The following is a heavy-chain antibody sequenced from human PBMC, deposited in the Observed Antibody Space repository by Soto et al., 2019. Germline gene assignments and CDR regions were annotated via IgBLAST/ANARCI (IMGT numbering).Heavy chain of an antibody. D-gene: IGHD6-13*01. CDR2: TYYRSKWYN. V-gene: IGHV6-1*01. Sequence: SQTLSLTCAISGDSVSSNSAAWNWIRQSPSRGLERLGRTYYRSKWYNDYAVSVKSRITINPDTSKNQFSLQLNSVTPEDTAVYYCARDEPYSSSWYRGLGIWGQGTMVTVSS. CDR3: ARDEPYSSSWYRGLGI. J-gene: IGHJ3*02. CDR1: GDSVSSNSAA.